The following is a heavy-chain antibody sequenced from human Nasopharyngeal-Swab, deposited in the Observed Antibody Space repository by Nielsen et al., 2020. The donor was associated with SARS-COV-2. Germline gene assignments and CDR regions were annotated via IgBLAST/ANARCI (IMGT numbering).Heavy chain of an antibody. J-gene: IGHJ4*02. CDR1: GFTFSNYW. CDR2: IKQSGSAQ. Sequence: GGSLRLSCAASGFTFSNYWMSWVCQAPGKGLEWVAHIKQSGSAQYYVDSVKGRFTIPRDNARDLLYLQMNSLRAEDTAVYFCARYCSTTSCPRGFDYWGQGTLVTVSS. D-gene: IGHD2-2*01. CDR3: ARYCSTTSCPRGFDY. V-gene: IGHV3-7*01.